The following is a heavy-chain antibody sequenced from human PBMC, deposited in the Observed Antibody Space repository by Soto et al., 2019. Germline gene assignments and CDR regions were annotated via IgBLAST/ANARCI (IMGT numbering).Heavy chain of an antibody. CDR1: GFTFSSYG. CDR3: ASEQYYYDSSVYYYGMDV. D-gene: IGHD3-22*01. V-gene: IGHV3-33*01. CDR2: IWYDGSNK. Sequence: VQLLESGGDLIQPGGSLRLSCAASGFTFSSYGMHWVRQAPGKGLEWVAVIWYDGSNKYYADSVKGRFTISRDNSKNTLYLQMNSLRAEDTAVYYCASEQYYYDSSVYYYGMDVWGQGTTVTVSS. J-gene: IGHJ6*02.